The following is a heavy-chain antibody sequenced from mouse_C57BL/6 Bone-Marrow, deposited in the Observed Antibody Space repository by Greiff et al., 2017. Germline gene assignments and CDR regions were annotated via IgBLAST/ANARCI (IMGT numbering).Heavy chain of an antibody. CDR2: IYPHNGGT. J-gene: IGHJ1*03. V-gene: IGHV1-18*01. CDR1: GYTFTHYH. CDR3: EREGTDWYCDV. Sequence: EVQLQQSGPELVKPGASVKIPCKASGYTFTHYHMDWVKQSHGKSLVWIGDIYPHNGGTIYNQKFKGKATFTVDKSSSTAYMALRSLTSEDTAGDYCEREGTDWYCDVWGTGTTVTVSS.